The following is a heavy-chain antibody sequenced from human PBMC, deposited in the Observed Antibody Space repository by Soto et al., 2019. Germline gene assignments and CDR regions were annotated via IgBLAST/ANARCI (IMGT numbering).Heavy chain of an antibody. CDR3: ARAVDKHSSGWHFLDY. CDR2: IWYDGSNK. J-gene: IGHJ4*02. V-gene: IGHV3-33*01. D-gene: IGHD6-19*01. Sequence: RASLRLSCASSGFTFSSYGMHWFRQATGKGLEWVAAIWYDGSNKYYADSVKGRFTISRDNSQNTLYLQMNRLRAEDTAVYYCARAVDKHSSGWHFLDYWGQGTLVTVSS. CDR1: GFTFSSYG.